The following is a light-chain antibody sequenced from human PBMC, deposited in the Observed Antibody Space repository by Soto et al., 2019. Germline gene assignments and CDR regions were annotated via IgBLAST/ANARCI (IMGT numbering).Light chain of an antibody. CDR1: HSVSSSY. Sequence: EIVLTPSPGTLSLSPGERATLSCRARHSVSSSYLAWYQQKPGQAPRLLIYGASTRATDVPARFSRSGSGTELTLTISSLQSADFAVDYCQQYNNWPETFGQGTKVDIK. CDR2: GAS. J-gene: IGKJ1*01. CDR3: QQYNNWPET. V-gene: IGKV3-15*01.